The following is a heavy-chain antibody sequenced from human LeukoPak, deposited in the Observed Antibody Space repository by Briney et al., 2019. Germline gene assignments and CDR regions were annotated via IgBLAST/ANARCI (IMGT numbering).Heavy chain of an antibody. CDR1: GVTFSDYY. J-gene: IGHJ4*02. D-gene: IGHD3-22*01. V-gene: IGHV3-11*03. CDR2: ISGSSSYT. Sequence: GGSLRLSCAASGVTFSDYYMSWIRQAPGEGLEWVSYISGSSSYTNYADSVKGRFTISRDNAKSSLYLQMNSLRAEDTAVYYCARYYDSSGYYLFDYWGQGTLVTVSS. CDR3: ARYYDSSGYYLFDY.